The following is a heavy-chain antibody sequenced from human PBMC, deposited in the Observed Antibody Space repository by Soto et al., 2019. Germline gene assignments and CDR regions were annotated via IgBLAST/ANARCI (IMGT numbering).Heavy chain of an antibody. CDR3: AGLYSSSSGYYYGMDV. D-gene: IGHD6-13*01. CDR2: IYYSGST. Sequence: SETLSLTCTVSGGSISSSSYYWGWIRQPPGKGLEWIGSIYYSGSTYYNPSLKSRVTISVDTSKNQFSLKLSSVTAADTAVYYCAGLYSSSSGYYYGMDVWGQGTTVTVSS. CDR1: GGSISSSSYY. J-gene: IGHJ6*02. V-gene: IGHV4-39*01.